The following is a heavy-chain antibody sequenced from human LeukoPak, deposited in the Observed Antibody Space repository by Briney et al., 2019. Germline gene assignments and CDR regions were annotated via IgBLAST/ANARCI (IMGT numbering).Heavy chain of an antibody. V-gene: IGHV3-74*01. J-gene: IGHJ4*02. Sequence: GGSLRLSCAASGFTFSSYWTHWVRQAPGKGLVWVSRINSDGSSTSYADSVKGRFTISRDNAKNTLYLQMNSLRAEDTAVYYCAGGGYSGYDGPDYWGQGTLVTVSS. CDR3: AGGGYSGYDGPDY. CDR2: INSDGSST. D-gene: IGHD5-12*01. CDR1: GFTFSSYW.